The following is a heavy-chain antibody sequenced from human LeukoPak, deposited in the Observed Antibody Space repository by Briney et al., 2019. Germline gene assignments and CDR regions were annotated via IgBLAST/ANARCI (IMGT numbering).Heavy chain of an antibody. CDR3: AREGRTNWFDP. CDR1: GFTFSSYA. V-gene: IGHV3-30-3*01. Sequence: PGRSLRLSCAASGFTFSSYAMHWVRQAPGKGLEGVAVISYDGSNKYYADSVKGRFTISRDNSKNTLYLQMNSLRAEDTAVYYCAREGRTNWFDPWGQGTLVTVSS. D-gene: IGHD3-10*01. CDR2: ISYDGSNK. J-gene: IGHJ5*02.